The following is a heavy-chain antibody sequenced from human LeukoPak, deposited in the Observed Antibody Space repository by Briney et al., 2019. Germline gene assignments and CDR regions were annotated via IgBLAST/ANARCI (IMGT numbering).Heavy chain of an antibody. Sequence: SETLSLTYTVSGGSISSYYWSWIRQPPGKGLEWIGYVYYSGSTNYNPSLKSRVTISVDTSKNQFSLKLSSVTAADTAVYYCASFGVPAALDYYYMDVWGKGTTVTVSS. D-gene: IGHD2-2*01. V-gene: IGHV4-59*01. J-gene: IGHJ6*03. CDR1: GGSISSYY. CDR3: ASFGVPAALDYYYMDV. CDR2: VYYSGST.